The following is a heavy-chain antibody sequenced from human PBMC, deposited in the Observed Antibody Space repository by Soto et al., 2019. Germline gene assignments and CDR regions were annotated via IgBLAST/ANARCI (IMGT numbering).Heavy chain of an antibody. J-gene: IGHJ6*02. V-gene: IGHV4-31*03. CDR3: AREDPTYYYDSSGPGAGGMDV. D-gene: IGHD3-22*01. Sequence: QVQLQESGPGLVKPSQTLSLTCTVSGGSISSGGYYWSWIRQHPGKGLEWIGYIYYSGSTYYNPSLKSRVTISVDTSKNQFSLKLSSVTAADTAVYYCAREDPTYYYDSSGPGAGGMDVWGQGTTVTVSS. CDR2: IYYSGST. CDR1: GGSISSGGYY.